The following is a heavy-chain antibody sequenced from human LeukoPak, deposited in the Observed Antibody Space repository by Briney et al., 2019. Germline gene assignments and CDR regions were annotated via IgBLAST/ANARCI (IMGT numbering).Heavy chain of an antibody. CDR3: ARDPAPDYFDY. CDR2: INAGNGNT. V-gene: IGHV1-3*01. Sequence: ASVKVSCKASGYTFTYYVMHWVRQAPGQRLEWMGWINAGNGNTKYSQKFQGRVTFTRDTSASTAYMELSSLRSEDTAVYYCARDPAPDYFDYWGQGTLVTVSS. J-gene: IGHJ4*02. CDR1: GYTFTYYV.